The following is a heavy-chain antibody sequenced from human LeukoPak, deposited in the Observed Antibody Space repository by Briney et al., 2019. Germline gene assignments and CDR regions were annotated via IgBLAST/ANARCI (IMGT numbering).Heavy chain of an antibody. V-gene: IGHV3-74*01. CDR1: GFTFSNYW. CDR3: ARPSVGFDP. Sequence: AGGSLRLSCAASGFTFSNYWMHWVRQAPGKGLVWVSGISGDGGSTSYADSVKGRFTISRDNAKNTLYLQMNSLRAEDAAVYYCARPSVGFDPWGQGTLVTVSS. CDR2: ISGDGGST. J-gene: IGHJ5*02.